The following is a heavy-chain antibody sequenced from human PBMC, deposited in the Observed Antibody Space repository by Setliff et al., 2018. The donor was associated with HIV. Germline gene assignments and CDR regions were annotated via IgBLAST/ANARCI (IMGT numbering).Heavy chain of an antibody. CDR1: GFNFDAYA. Sequence: GGSLRLSCAASGFNFDAYAMHWVRQSPGKGPEWVALISYDGSNQYYRDSVKGRFTISRDNSKKMLYLQMNILRPEDTGVYYCITDLYGSSLSSGWSWYFQHWGPGTLVTVSS. CDR2: ISYDGSNQ. J-gene: IGHJ1*01. D-gene: IGHD6-19*01. CDR3: ITDLYGSSLSSGWSWYFQH. V-gene: IGHV3-30*04.